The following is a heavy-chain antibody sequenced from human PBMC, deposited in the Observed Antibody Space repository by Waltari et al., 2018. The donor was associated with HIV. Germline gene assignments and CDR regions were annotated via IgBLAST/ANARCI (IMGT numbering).Heavy chain of an antibody. J-gene: IGHJ4*02. CDR2: IKEDGSEK. V-gene: IGHV3-7*01. CDR1: GFTFSSYS. Sequence: EVKLVESGGGLVQPGGSLRLSCAASGFTFSSYSMSWVRQAPGKGLEWVANIKEDGSEKYYVDSVKGRFTISRDNAKNSLYLQMNSLRVEDTAVFYCARVDGAFDNWGQGTLVTVSS. D-gene: IGHD3-10*01. CDR3: ARVDGAFDN.